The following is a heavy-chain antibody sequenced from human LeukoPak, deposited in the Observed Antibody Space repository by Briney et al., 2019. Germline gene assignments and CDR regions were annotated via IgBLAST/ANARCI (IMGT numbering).Heavy chain of an antibody. V-gene: IGHV3-48*01. CDR3: ARDSFSGDA. CDR1: GFTFSSYA. CDR2: ISSSSSTI. J-gene: IGHJ5*02. D-gene: IGHD3-10*01. Sequence: GGSLRLSCAASGFTFSSYAMSWVRQAPGKGLEWVSAISSSSSTIYYADSVKGRFTISRDNAKNSLYLQMNSLRAEDTAVYYCARDSFSGDAWGQGTLVTVSS.